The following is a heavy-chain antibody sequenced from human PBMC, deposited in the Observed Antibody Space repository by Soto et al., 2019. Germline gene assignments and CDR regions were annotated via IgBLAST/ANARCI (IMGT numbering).Heavy chain of an antibody. V-gene: IGHV4-34*01. Sequence: QVQLQQWGAGLLKPSETLSLTCAVYGGSFSDFYWNCIRQPPGKGLEWIGEINPSGSTNYNPSLKGSVTISVDTSKNQFSLKLSSVTAADTAVYYCARGPRVVWVVPTAQRDVFDIWGQGTMVTVSS. CDR1: GGSFSDFY. CDR2: INPSGST. CDR3: ARGPRVVWVVPTAQRDVFDI. J-gene: IGHJ3*02. D-gene: IGHD3-16*01.